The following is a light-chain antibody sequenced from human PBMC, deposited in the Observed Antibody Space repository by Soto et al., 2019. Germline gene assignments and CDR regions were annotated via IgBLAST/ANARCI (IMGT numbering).Light chain of an antibody. CDR1: GSNIGSNA. CDR2: TNI. Sequence: QAVVTQPPSASGTPGQWIAISCSGSGSNIGSNAVTWYQQLPRTAPKLLIYTNIQRPSGVPDRFSGSKSGTSASLAISGLQSGDEADYYCATWDDSLNGYVFGTGTKLTVL. J-gene: IGLJ1*01. CDR3: ATWDDSLNGYV. V-gene: IGLV1-44*01.